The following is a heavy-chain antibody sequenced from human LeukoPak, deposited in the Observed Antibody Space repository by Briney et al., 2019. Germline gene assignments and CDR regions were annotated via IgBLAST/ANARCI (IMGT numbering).Heavy chain of an antibody. J-gene: IGHJ3*02. CDR1: GGSISSSSYY. D-gene: IGHD4-17*01. V-gene: IGHV4-39*07. CDR2: IYYSGST. CDR3: ARAFPFDDYGDPDAFDI. Sequence: SETLSLTCTVSGGSISSSSYYWGWIRQHPGKGLEWIGNIYYSGSTYYNPSLKSRVTISVDRSKNQFSLKLTSVTAADTAVYYCARAFPFDDYGDPDAFDIWGQGTMVTVSS.